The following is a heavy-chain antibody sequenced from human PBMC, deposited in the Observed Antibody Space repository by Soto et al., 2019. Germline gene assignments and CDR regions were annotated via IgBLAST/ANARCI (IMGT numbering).Heavy chain of an antibody. Sequence: SETLSLTCTVSGDSISRYYWSWIRLSPGKGLEWIGYIYYSGGTNYNPSVKSRVTISVDRTKNQFSLKLSSVTAAGTAVYYCARDQGGEFLKGSGMDVWGQGTTGTVSS. CDR2: IYYSGGT. CDR3: ARDQGGEFLKGSGMDV. J-gene: IGHJ6*02. CDR1: GDSISRYY. D-gene: IGHD3-10*01. V-gene: IGHV4-59*01.